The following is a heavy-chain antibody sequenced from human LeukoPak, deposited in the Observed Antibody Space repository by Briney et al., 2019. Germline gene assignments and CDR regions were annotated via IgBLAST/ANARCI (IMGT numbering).Heavy chain of an antibody. Sequence: SETLSLTCTVSGGSISSGDYSWSWIRQPPGKGLEWIGSIYYSGSTYYNPSLKSRVIISVDTSKNQFSLKVTSVTAADTAVYYCRAYYYDSSGYYVDYWGQGTLVTVSS. CDR3: RAYYYDSSGYYVDY. D-gene: IGHD3-22*01. CDR1: GGSISSGDYS. J-gene: IGHJ4*02. V-gene: IGHV4-30-4*01. CDR2: IYYSGST.